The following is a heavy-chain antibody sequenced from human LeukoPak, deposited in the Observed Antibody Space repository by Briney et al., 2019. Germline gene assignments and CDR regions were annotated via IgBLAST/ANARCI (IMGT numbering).Heavy chain of an antibody. J-gene: IGHJ3*02. V-gene: IGHV3-53*01. CDR1: GFTVSSNY. CDR3: ALRGVLHAFDI. CDR2: IYNGDNT. Sequence: GGSLRLSCSASGFTVSSNYMSWVRQAPWKGLEWVSVIYNGDNTYYADSVKGRFTISRDNSKNTLYLQMNSLRAEDTAVYYCALRGVLHAFDIWGQGTMATVSS. D-gene: IGHD3-10*01.